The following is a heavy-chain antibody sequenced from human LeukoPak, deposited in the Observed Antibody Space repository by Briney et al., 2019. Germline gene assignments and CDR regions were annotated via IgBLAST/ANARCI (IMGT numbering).Heavy chain of an antibody. CDR3: ARGVLDYYYYYMDV. CDR1: GGSISSGGYS. CDR2: IYYSGST. J-gene: IGHJ6*03. Sequence: SETLSLTCAVSGGSISSGGYSWSWIRQPPGKGLEWIGYIYYSGSTYYNPSLKSRVTISVDTSKNQFSLKLSSVTAADTAVYYCARGVLDYYYYYMDVWGKGTTVTVSS. V-gene: IGHV4-30-4*07.